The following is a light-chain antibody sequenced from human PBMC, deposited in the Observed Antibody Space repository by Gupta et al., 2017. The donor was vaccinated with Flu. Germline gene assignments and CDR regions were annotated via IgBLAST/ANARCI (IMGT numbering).Light chain of an antibody. J-gene: IGKJ3*01. Sequence: DIVMTQSPLSLPVTPGEPASISCRSSQSLLHRNGYNYLHWYLQKPGQSPQLLIYLGSNRASGVPDRFSGNGSGTDFTLKISRVEAEDVGTYYCMQALQTSFTFGPGTKVDIK. CDR3: MQALQTSFT. CDR1: QSLLHRNGYNY. V-gene: IGKV2-28*01. CDR2: LGS.